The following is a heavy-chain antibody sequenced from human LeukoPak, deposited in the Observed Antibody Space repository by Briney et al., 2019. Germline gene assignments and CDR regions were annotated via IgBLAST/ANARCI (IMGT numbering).Heavy chain of an antibody. CDR2: IYYTGNT. CDR3: ARHGRSGSATRAFDI. Sequence: SETLSLTCSVSGGSISSNGYYWGWIRQPPGKGLEWIGAIYYTGNTYYNPSLRSRVTMSVDTSKNHFSLNLSSVTAADMAVYYCARHGRSGSATRAFDIWGRGTVVTVSS. J-gene: IGHJ3*02. D-gene: IGHD3-10*01. V-gene: IGHV4-39*01. CDR1: GGSISSNGYY.